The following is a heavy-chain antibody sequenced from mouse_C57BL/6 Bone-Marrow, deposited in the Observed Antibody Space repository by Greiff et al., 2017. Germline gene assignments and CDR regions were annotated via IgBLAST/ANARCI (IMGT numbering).Heavy chain of an antibody. Sequence: EVKLMESGGGLVQPGGSLSLSCAASGFTFTDYYMSWVRQPPGKALEWLGFIRNKANGYTTEYSASVKGRFTISRDNSQSILYLQMNALRAEDSATYYCARSPHYYGRSYFAYWGQGTLVTVSA. CDR2: IRNKANGYTT. D-gene: IGHD1-1*01. CDR1: GFTFTDYY. V-gene: IGHV7-3*01. CDR3: ARSPHYYGRSYFAY. J-gene: IGHJ3*01.